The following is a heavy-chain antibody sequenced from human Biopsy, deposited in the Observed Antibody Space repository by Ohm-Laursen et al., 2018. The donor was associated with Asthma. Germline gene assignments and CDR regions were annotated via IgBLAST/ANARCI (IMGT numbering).Heavy chain of an antibody. CDR3: AKRRGYSDLTDFDH. V-gene: IGHV3-30*18. Sequence: SLRLSCSASGFVFRSHAMHWVRQAPGKGLEWVAVVSYDGGVAHYADSMKGRFTISRDNAKSTLYLQMNRLRTDDAAVYFCAKRRGYSDLTDFDHWGQGTLVTVSS. CDR1: GFVFRSHA. D-gene: IGHD3-3*01. J-gene: IGHJ4*02. CDR2: VSYDGGVA.